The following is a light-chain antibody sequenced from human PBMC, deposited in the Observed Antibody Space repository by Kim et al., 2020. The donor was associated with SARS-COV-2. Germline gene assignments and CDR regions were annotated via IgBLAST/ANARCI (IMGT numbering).Light chain of an antibody. CDR1: QEISTK. CDR2: TAS. V-gene: IGKV1D-12*01. Sequence: ASGGVKVAITCRASQEISTKLSKYQQKPGEAPKHLIYTASSMHSRGPPRISGSGSGTQFSLTISSLQPEDVAAYYCQQAYSNPITFGQGTQLDIK. J-gene: IGKJ5*01. CDR3: QQAYSNPIT.